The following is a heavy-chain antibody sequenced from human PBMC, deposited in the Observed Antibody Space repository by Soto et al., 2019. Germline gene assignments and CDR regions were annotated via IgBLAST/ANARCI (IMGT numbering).Heavy chain of an antibody. CDR3: ARDDIVVVPAAIRGTYYYYGMDV. CDR2: INPNSGGT. D-gene: IGHD2-2*02. Sequence: ASVKVSCKASGYTFTGYYMHWVRQAPGQGLEWTGWINPNSGGTNYAQKFQGRVTMTRDTSISTAYMELSRLRSDDTAVYYCARDDIVVVPAAIRGTYYYYGMDVWGQGTTVTVSS. CDR1: GYTFTGYY. V-gene: IGHV1-2*02. J-gene: IGHJ6*02.